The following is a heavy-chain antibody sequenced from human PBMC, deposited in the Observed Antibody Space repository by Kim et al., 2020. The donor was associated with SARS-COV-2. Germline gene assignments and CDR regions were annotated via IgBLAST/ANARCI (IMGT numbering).Heavy chain of an antibody. CDR3: ARDWGDSGWYRDSYYYYGMDV. D-gene: IGHD6-19*01. J-gene: IGHJ6*02. CDR2: IIPILGIA. V-gene: IGHV1-69*04. CDR1: GGTFSSYA. Sequence: SVKVSCKASGGTFSSYAISWVRQAPGQGLEWMGRIIPILGIANYAQKFQGRVTITADKSTSTAYMELSSLRSEDTAVYYCARDWGDSGWYRDSYYYYGMDVWGQGTTVTVSS.